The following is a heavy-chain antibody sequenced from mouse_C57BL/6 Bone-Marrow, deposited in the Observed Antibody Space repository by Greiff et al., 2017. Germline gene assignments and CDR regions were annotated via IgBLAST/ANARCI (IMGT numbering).Heavy chain of an antibody. CDR2: IDPENGDT. D-gene: IGHD1-1*01. J-gene: IGHJ2*01. Sequence: VQLQQSGAELVRPGASVKLSCTASGFNIKDDYMHWVKQRPEQGLEWIGWIDPENGDTEYASKFQGKATITAATSSNTAYLQLSSLTSEDTAVYYGTVTTVVATRGYWGQGTTLTVSS. CDR3: TVTTVVATRGY. CDR1: GFNIKDDY. V-gene: IGHV14-4*01.